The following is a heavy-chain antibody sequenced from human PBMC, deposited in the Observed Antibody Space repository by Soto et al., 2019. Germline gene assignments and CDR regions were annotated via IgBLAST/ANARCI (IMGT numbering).Heavy chain of an antibody. CDR3: EGLSTAAGYLDS. CDR2: IIPILGIA. CDR1: GGTISSYP. Sequence: QVQLVQSGAEVKKPGSSVKVSCKASGGTISSYPISWVRQAPGQGLEWMGRIIPILGIANYAQKFKGRVTITADKSTSTAYMELSSLSSGATAVYYCEGLSTAAGYLDSWGEGTLVTVSS. V-gene: IGHV1-69*02. J-gene: IGHJ4*02. D-gene: IGHD6-13*01.